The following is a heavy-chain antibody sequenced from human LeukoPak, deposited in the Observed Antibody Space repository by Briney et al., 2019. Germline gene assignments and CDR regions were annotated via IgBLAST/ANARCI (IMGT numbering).Heavy chain of an antibody. CDR2: IYYSGST. V-gene: IGHV4-59*01. J-gene: IGHJ4*02. CDR1: GGSISSYY. D-gene: IGHD3-3*01. Sequence: SETLSLTCTVSGGSISSYYWSWIRQPPGKGLEWIGYIYYSGSTNYNPSLKSRVTISVDTSKNQFSLKLSSVTAADTAVYYCARSEFFNFDYWGQGTLVTVSS. CDR3: ARSEFFNFDY.